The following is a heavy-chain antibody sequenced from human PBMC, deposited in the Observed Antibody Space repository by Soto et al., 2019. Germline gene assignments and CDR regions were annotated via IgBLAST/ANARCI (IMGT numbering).Heavy chain of an antibody. CDR3: ARDSRLDYGDYSYYYYYGMDV. CDR2: IYHSGST. Sequence: SETLSLTCAVFGGSISSSNWWSWVRQPPGKGLEWIGEIYHSGSTNYNPSLKSRVTISVDKSKNQFSLKLSSVTAADTAVYYCARDSRLDYGDYSYYYYYGMDVWGQGTTVTVSS. CDR1: GGSISSSNW. D-gene: IGHD4-17*01. V-gene: IGHV4-4*02. J-gene: IGHJ6*02.